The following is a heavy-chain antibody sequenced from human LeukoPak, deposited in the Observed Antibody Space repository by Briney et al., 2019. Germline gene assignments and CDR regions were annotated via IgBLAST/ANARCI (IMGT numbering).Heavy chain of an antibody. D-gene: IGHD3-22*01. CDR1: GFTFSSYA. J-gene: IGHJ4*02. CDR3: TTEYNFNYYDSSGYYY. CDR2: ISGSGGST. Sequence: GGSLRLSCAASGFTFSSYAMSWVRQAPGKGLEWVSVISGSGGSTYYADSVKGRFTISRDNSKNTLYLQMNSLRAEDTAVYYCTTEYNFNYYDSSGYYYWGQGTLVTVSS. V-gene: IGHV3-23*01.